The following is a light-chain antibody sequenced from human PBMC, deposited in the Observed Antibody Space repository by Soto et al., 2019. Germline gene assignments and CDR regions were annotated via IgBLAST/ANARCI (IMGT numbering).Light chain of an antibody. Sequence: DIPMTQSPSTLSASVGDRVTITCRASQIINTWLAWYQQKPGKAPKLLIYRASNLVSGVPSRFSGSGSGTEVTLTISSLQPDDFSIYYCQQYETYSGTFGPGTKVDL. CDR3: QQYETYSGT. CDR1: QIINTW. J-gene: IGKJ3*01. V-gene: IGKV1-5*03. CDR2: RAS.